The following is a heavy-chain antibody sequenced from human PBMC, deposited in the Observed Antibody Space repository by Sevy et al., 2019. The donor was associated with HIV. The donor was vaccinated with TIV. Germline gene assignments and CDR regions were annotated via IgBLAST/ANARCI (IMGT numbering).Heavy chain of an antibody. Sequence: GGSLRLSCAASGFTFSSYAMSWVRQAPGKGLEWVSAISGSGGSTYYADSVKGRFTISRDNSKNTLYLQMNSLRAEDTAVYYCAKVPSIEVAARGWIFDYWGQGTLVTVSS. J-gene: IGHJ4*02. CDR2: ISGSGGST. V-gene: IGHV3-23*01. CDR3: AKVPSIEVAARGWIFDY. D-gene: IGHD6-6*01. CDR1: GFTFSSYA.